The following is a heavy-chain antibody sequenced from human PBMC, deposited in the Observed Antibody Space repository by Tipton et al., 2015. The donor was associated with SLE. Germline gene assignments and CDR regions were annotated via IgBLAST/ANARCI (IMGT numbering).Heavy chain of an antibody. CDR3: ARELRAEYFDY. D-gene: IGHD3-10*01. Sequence: LRLSCAVYGGSFSGYYWSWIRQPPGKGLEWIGEINHSGSTNYNPSLKSRVTISVDTSKNQFSLKLSSVTAADTAVYYCARELRAEYFDYWGQGTLVTVSS. V-gene: IGHV4-34*01. CDR1: GGSFSGYY. CDR2: INHSGST. J-gene: IGHJ4*02.